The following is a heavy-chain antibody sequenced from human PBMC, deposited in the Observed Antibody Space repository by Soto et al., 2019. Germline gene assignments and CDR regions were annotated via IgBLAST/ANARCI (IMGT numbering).Heavy chain of an antibody. CDR1: GFTFDDYA. CDR3: AKGSSYSSSPPDF. D-gene: IGHD4-4*01. V-gene: IGHV3-9*01. CDR2: ISWNSDRI. Sequence: EVQLVESGGGLVQPGRPLRLSCAASGFTFDDYAMYWVRQVPGKGLEWISGISWNSDRICYADSVKGRFSITRDNAKNSLYLQMNSLSAEDTALYYCAKGSSYSSSPPDFWGQGTQVTVSA. J-gene: IGHJ4*02.